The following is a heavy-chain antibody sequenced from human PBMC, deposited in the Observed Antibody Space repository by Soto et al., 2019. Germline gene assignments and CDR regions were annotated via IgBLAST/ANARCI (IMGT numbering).Heavy chain of an antibody. Sequence: QVQLQESGPGLVKPSQTLSLTCTVSGGSISSGDYYWNWIRQPPGKGLEWIGSIYYSGSTYYSPSLKSRVTISVGTSKNQFSLKLSSVTAADTAVYYCVRGAPGACSSTSCSEAFDLWGRGTMVAVSS. CDR3: VRGAPGACSSTSCSEAFDL. V-gene: IGHV4-30-4*01. D-gene: IGHD2-2*01. CDR1: GGSISSGDYY. J-gene: IGHJ3*01. CDR2: IYYSGST.